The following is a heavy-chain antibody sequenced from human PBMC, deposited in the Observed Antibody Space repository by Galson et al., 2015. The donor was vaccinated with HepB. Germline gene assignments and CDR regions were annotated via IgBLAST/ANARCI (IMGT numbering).Heavy chain of an antibody. D-gene: IGHD3-10*01. J-gene: IGHJ5*02. CDR2: IIPIFDTT. CDR3: ARFLWGRGVPIWFDP. Sequence: SVKVSCKASGGTFSSYAISWVRQAPGQGLEWMGGIIPIFDTTNYAQKFQGRVTITADKSTRTAYMELSSLRSEDTAVYYCARFLWGRGVPIWFDPWGQGTLVTVSS. CDR1: GGTFSSYA. V-gene: IGHV1-69*06.